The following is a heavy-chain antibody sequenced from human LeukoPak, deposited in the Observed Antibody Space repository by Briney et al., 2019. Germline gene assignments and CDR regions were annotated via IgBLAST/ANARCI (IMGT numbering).Heavy chain of an antibody. CDR1: GFTFGSYW. D-gene: IGHD3-10*02. J-gene: IGHJ4*02. V-gene: IGHV3-7*01. Sequence: GGSLRLSCAASGFTFGSYWMSWVRQAPGKGLEWVANIKQDGSEKYYVDSVRGRFTISRDNAKNSLYLQMNSLRAEDTAVYYCARMLYYFDYWGQGTLVTVSS. CDR3: ARMLYYFDY. CDR2: IKQDGSEK.